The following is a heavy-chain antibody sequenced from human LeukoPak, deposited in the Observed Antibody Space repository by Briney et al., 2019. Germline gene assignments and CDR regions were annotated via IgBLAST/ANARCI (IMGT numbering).Heavy chain of an antibody. J-gene: IGHJ4*02. V-gene: IGHV3-7*05. CDR1: GFPFSGYW. D-gene: IGHD3-10*01. Sequence: GGSLGLSCAASGFPFSGYWMTWVRQAPARGLEWVATIKEDGSEAYFGDSVKGRFAISRDNAKNSLYLQMNSLRGEDTAVYYCARDRGIDYWGQGTLVTVSS. CDR2: IKEDGSEA. CDR3: ARDRGIDY.